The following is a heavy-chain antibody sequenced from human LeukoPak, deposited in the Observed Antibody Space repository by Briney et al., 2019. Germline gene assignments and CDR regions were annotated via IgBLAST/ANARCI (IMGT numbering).Heavy chain of an antibody. CDR1: GFSFSNWW. CDR3: VREDRSCYYY. CDR2: IKQDGNEK. V-gene: IGHV3-7*03. J-gene: IGHJ4*02. D-gene: IGHD2-15*01. Sequence: PGGSLRLSCAASGFSFSNWWMSWVRQAPGKGLEWVANIKQDGNEKFYADSVKGRFTISRDNDKNSLYLQMNSLRLEDTAVYYCVREDRSCYYYWGQGTLVTVSS.